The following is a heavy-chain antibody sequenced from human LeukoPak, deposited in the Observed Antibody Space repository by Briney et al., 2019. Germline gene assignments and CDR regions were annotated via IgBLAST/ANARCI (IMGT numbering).Heavy chain of an antibody. CDR1: GRPISSYY. J-gene: IGHJ4*02. CDR2: IYTIGST. D-gene: IGHD1-26*01. CDR3: ARENSGSYREFDY. V-gene: IGHV4-4*07. Sequence: SETLSLTCTVSGRPISSYYWSWIRQPAGKGLEWMGRIYTIGSTNYNASLKSRVSMSLDTSKNQFSLKLSSVTAADTAVFYCARENSGSYREFDYWGQGTLVTVSS.